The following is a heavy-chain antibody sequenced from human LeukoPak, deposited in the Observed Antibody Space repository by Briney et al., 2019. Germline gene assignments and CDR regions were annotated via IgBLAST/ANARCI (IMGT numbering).Heavy chain of an antibody. CDR1: GGSISSYY. J-gene: IGHJ6*02. CDR2: IYYSGST. V-gene: IGHV4-59*01. CDR3: ARGSGYGTNYYYYGMDV. Sequence: SETLSLTCTVSGGSISSYYWSWIRQPPGEGLEWIGYIYYSGSTNCNPSLKSRATISVDTSKNQFSLKLSSVTAADTAVYYCARGSGYGTNYYYYGMDVWGQGTTVTVSS. D-gene: IGHD5-12*01.